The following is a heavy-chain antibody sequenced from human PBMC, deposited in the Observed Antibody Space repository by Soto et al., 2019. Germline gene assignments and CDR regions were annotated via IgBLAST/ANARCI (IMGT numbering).Heavy chain of an antibody. CDR2: IYYSGST. D-gene: IGHD5-18*01. Sequence: QVQLQESGPGLVKPSQTLSLTCTVSGGSISSGGYYWSWIRQHPGKGLEWIGYIYYSGSTYYNPSLKRRVTISVDTSKNQFCLKLSSVAAADTAVYYCARDWRGYSYGYYYYYGMDVWGQGTTVTVSS. CDR1: GGSISSGGYY. J-gene: IGHJ6*02. CDR3: ARDWRGYSYGYYYYYGMDV. V-gene: IGHV4-31*03.